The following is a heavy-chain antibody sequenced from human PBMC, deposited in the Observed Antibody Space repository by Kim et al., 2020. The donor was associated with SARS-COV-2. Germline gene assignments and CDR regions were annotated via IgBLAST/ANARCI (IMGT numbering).Heavy chain of an antibody. V-gene: IGHV3-9*01. D-gene: IGHD3-22*01. J-gene: IGHJ6*03. CDR1: GFTFGDYA. CDR2: ISWNSGSI. Sequence: GGSLRLSCAASGFTFGDYAMHWVRQAPGKGLEWVSGISWNSGSIGYADSVKGRFTISRDNAENSLYLQMNSLRAEDTALYYCAKVTMIVVGAYYYYMDVWGKGTTVTVSS. CDR3: AKVTMIVVGAYYYYMDV.